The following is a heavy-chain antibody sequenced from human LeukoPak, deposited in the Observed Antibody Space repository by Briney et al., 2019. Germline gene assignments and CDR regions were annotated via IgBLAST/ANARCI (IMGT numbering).Heavy chain of an antibody. D-gene: IGHD3-10*01. V-gene: IGHV1-2*02. CDR1: GYTFTGYY. J-gene: IGHJ3*02. Sequence: ASVKVSCKASGYTFTGYYMHWVRQAPGQGLEWMGWINPNSGGTNYAQKFQGRVTMTRDTFISTAYMELSRLGSDDTAVYYCARVSMVRGPGAFDIWGQGTMVTVSS. CDR3: ARVSMVRGPGAFDI. CDR2: INPNSGGT.